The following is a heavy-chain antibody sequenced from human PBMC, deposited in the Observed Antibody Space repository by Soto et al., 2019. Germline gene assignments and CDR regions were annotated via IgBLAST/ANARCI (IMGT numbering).Heavy chain of an antibody. CDR2: IIPILGIA. CDR1: GGTFSSYT. CDR3: ARADVDTAMVYFDY. D-gene: IGHD5-18*01. J-gene: IGHJ4*02. Sequence: QVQLVQSGAEVKKPGSSVKVSCKASGGTFSSYTISWVRQAPGQGLEWMGRIIPILGIANYAQKFQGRVTITAAKSTSTAYMELSSLRSEDTAVYYCARADVDTAMVYFDYWGQGTLVTVSS. V-gene: IGHV1-69*02.